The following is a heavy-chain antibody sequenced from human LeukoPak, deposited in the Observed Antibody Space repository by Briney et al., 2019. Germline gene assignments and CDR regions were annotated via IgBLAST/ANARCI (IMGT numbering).Heavy chain of an antibody. Sequence: GGSLRLACAASGFTFSSYAISWVRQAPGKGLEWVSAISISGENTYYADSAKVRFTISRDTSRNTLYLQMHILRAEDTAVYYXXXXXSXXXXXXSDYWGQGTLVTVSS. CDR2: ISISGENT. J-gene: IGHJ4*02. CDR3: XXXXSXXXXXXSDY. CDR1: GFTFSSYA. V-gene: IGHV3-23*01.